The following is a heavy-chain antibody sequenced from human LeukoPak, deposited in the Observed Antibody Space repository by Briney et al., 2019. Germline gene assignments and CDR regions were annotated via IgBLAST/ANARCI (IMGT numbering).Heavy chain of an antibody. CDR3: AREGLGSGSDP. CDR1: GGSISSGGSISSGGYY. CDR2: IYYSGST. V-gene: IGHV4-39*07. D-gene: IGHD3-10*01. Sequence: PSETLSLTCTVSGGSISSGGSISSGGYYWSWIRQPPGKGPEWIASIYYSGSTHYNPSLKSRVTISIDTSTNQFSLKLNSVTAADTAVYYCAREGLGSGSDPWGQGTLVTVSS. J-gene: IGHJ5*02.